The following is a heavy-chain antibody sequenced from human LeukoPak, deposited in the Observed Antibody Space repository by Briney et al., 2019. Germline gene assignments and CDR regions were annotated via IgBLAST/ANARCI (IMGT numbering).Heavy chain of an antibody. CDR1: GYSFTSYW. J-gene: IGHJ4*02. CDR3: ARTQNVDTAMVRYYFDY. V-gene: IGHV5-51*01. Sequence: GESLKISCKGSGYSFTSYWIGWVRQMPGKGLEWMGIVYPGDSDTRYSPSFQGQVTISADKSISTAYLQWSSLKASDTAMYYCARTQNVDTAMVRYYFDYWGQGTLVTVSS. D-gene: IGHD5-18*01. CDR2: VYPGDSDT.